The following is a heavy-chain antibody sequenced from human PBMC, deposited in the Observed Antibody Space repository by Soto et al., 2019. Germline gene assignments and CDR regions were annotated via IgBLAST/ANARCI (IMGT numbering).Heavy chain of an antibody. CDR1: GGSISSSNW. Sequence: SETLSLTCAVSGGSISSSNWWSWVRQPPGKGLEWIGEIYHSGSTNYNPSLKSRVTISVDKSKNQFSLKLSSVTAADTALYYCARCRLVTAIHRYYYAMDVWGQGTTVTVSS. J-gene: IGHJ6*02. CDR2: IYHSGST. D-gene: IGHD2-21*02. CDR3: ARCRLVTAIHRYYYAMDV. V-gene: IGHV4-4*02.